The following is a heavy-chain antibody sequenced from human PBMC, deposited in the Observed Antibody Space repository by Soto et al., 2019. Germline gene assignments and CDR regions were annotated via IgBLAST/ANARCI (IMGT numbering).Heavy chain of an antibody. V-gene: IGHV2-5*02. CDR1: GFSLSTSGVG. CDR2: IYWDDDK. CDR3: AHRRIPTWGSRGAFDY. D-gene: IGHD7-27*01. J-gene: IGHJ4*02. Sequence: QITLKESGPTLVKPTQTLTLTCTFSGFSLSTSGVGVGWIRQPPGKALEWLALIYWDDDKRYSPSLKSRLTIPKDTPKHQVVLTMTNMDPVDTATYYCAHRRIPTWGSRGAFDYWGQGTLVTVSS.